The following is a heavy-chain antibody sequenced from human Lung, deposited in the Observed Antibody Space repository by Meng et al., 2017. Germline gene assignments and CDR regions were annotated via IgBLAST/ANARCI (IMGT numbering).Heavy chain of an antibody. CDR2: INPNSGGT. V-gene: IGHV1-2*06. Sequence: QVQLVPSGADVKKPGAPAKASCKASGYTFTAYYIHWVRQAPGQGLEWMGRINPNSGGTNFAQKFQGRVIMTRDTSISTAYMELSSLGFDDTAVYYCAKALGWGSSPDYWGQGILVTVSS. CDR3: AKALGWGSSPDY. D-gene: IGHD2-21*01. CDR1: GYTFTAYY. J-gene: IGHJ4*02.